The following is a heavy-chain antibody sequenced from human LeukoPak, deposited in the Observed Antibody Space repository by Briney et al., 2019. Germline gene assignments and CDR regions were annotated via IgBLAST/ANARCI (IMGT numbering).Heavy chain of an antibody. Sequence: ASVKVSCKTSGYTFTDYYMHWVRQAPGQGLEWMGWINPNNGGTDYSQKFPDRVTLTRDTSINTAYMELSRLRSDDTAVYYCARETGGVYYDFWSGYPNWFDPWGQGTLVTVSS. CDR2: INPNNGGT. CDR1: GYTFTDYY. D-gene: IGHD3-3*01. CDR3: ARETGGVYYDFWSGYPNWFDP. V-gene: IGHV1-2*02. J-gene: IGHJ5*02.